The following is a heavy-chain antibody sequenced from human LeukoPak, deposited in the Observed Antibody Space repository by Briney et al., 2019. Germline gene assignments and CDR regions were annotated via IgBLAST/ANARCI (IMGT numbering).Heavy chain of an antibody. J-gene: IGHJ3*02. CDR3: VRGVSISSSWYNDI. CDR2: IDSSASTT. V-gene: IGHV3-48*03. D-gene: IGHD6-13*01. CDR1: RFYFSTYD. Sequence: GGSLRLSCTASRFYFSTYDMNWVRQVPGKGLEWVSYIDSSASTTYYAGSVQGRFTISRDNAKNSLYLQMNSLRAEDTAVYYCVRGVSISSSWYNDIWGQGTMVTVSS.